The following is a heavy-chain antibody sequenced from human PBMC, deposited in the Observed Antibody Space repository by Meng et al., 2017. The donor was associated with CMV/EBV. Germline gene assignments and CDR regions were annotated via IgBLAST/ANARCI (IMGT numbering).Heavy chain of an antibody. CDR3: AREVRSSSWYGEGENWFDP. Sequence: GGSLRLSCAASGFTVSSNYMSWVRQAPGKGLEWVSVICSGGSTYYADSVKGRFTISRDNSKNTLYLQMNSLRAEDTAVYYCAREVRSSSWYGEGENWFDPWGQGTLVTVSS. CDR1: GFTVSSNY. V-gene: IGHV3-53*01. CDR2: ICSGGST. J-gene: IGHJ5*02. D-gene: IGHD6-13*01.